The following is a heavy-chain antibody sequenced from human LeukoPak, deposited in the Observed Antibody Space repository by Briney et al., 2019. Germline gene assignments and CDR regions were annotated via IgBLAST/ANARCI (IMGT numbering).Heavy chain of an antibody. Sequence: TGGSLRLSCAASGFTFSSYWMHWVRQAPGKGLVWVSRIKYDGSSKSYADSVKGRFTISRDNAKNTLYLQMNSLRAEDTAVYYCASGPGYYDSSGYYCYCGRGTLATVSA. D-gene: IGHD3-22*01. J-gene: IGHJ1*01. CDR3: ASGPGYYDSSGYYCY. CDR2: IKYDGSSK. CDR1: GFTFSSYW. V-gene: IGHV3-74*01.